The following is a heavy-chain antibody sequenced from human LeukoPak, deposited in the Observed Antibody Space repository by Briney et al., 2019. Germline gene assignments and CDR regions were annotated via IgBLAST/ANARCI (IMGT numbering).Heavy chain of an antibody. D-gene: IGHD6-13*01. CDR2: MNPNSGNT. CDR3: ARGSLYAAAGTLDFDY. CDR1: GYTFTSYD. V-gene: IGHV1-8*01. J-gene: IGHJ4*02. Sequence: ASVKVSCKASGYTFTSYDINWVRQATGQGLEWMGWMNPNSGNTGYAQKFQGRVTMTRNTPISTAYMELSSLRSEDTAVYYCARGSLYAAAGTLDFDYWGQGTLVTVSS.